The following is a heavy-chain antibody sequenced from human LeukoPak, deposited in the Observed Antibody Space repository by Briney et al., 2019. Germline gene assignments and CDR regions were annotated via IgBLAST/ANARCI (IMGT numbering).Heavy chain of an antibody. CDR1: GYTFTGYY. V-gene: IGHV1-69*13. Sequence: ASVKVSCKASGYTFTGYYLFWVRQAPGQGLEWMGGIIPIFGTANYAQKFQGRVTITADESTSTAYMELSSLRSEDTAVYYCARDRRDGYNFDYWGQGTLVIVSS. CDR2: IIPIFGTA. CDR3: ARDRRDGYNFDY. J-gene: IGHJ4*02. D-gene: IGHD5-24*01.